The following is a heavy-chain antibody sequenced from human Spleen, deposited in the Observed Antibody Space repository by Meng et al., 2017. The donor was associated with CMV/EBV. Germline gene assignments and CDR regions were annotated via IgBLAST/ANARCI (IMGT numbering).Heavy chain of an antibody. CDR2: IGATAGGT. D-gene: IGHD2-21*01. V-gene: IGHV3-23*01. CDR3: AKYSAVGERLYYFDY. Sequence: GESLKISCAASGLTVSSYGMSWVRQAPGKGLEWVSSIGATAGGTYYADSVKGRFTISRDNAKNTLYLQMNSLRVEDTAVYYCAKYSAVGERLYYFDYWGQGTPVTVSS. CDR1: GLTVSSYG. J-gene: IGHJ4*02.